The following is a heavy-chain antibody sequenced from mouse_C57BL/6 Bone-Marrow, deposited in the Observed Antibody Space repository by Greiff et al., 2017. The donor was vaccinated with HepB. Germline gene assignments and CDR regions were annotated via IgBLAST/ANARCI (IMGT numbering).Heavy chain of an antibody. Sequence: EVHLVESGPGLVKPSQSLSLTCSVTGYSITSGYYWNWIRQFPGNKLEWMGYISYDGSNNYNPSLKNRISITRDTSKNQFFLKLNSVTTEDTATYYCARSHYYGSSIWYFDVWGTGTTVTVSS. J-gene: IGHJ1*03. CDR2: ISYDGSN. D-gene: IGHD1-1*01. CDR1: GYSITSGYY. CDR3: ARSHYYGSSIWYFDV. V-gene: IGHV3-6*01.